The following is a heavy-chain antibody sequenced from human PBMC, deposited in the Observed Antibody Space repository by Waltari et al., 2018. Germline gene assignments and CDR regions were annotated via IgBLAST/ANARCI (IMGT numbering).Heavy chain of an antibody. CDR2: IYTSGST. CDR3: ARDTVGATTGSFDY. Sequence: QVQLQESGPGLVKPSETLSLTCTVSGGSISSYYWSWIRQPPGKGLEWIGRIYTSGSTHYNPSLKSLVTMSVDTSKNQFSLKLSSVTAADTAVYYCARDTVGATTGSFDYWGQGTLVTVSS. V-gene: IGHV4-4*07. J-gene: IGHJ4*02. CDR1: GGSISSYY. D-gene: IGHD1-26*01.